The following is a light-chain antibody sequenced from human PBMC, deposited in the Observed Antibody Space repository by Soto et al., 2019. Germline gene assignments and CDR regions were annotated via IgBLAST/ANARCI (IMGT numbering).Light chain of an antibody. CDR2: SAS. CDR1: QYISNY. J-gene: IGKJ1*01. Sequence: DIQVTQSPPSLSASVGDRVTITCRTSQYISNYLNWYQHKVGKAPQLLIYSASTLQMGVPSRFSGSASGTEFTLTISSLQPDDYASYYCQSNYILPWTFGQGTKWE. V-gene: IGKV1-39*01. CDR3: QSNYILPWT.